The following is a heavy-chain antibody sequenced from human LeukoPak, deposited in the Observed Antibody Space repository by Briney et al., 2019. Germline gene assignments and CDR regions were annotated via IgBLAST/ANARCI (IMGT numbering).Heavy chain of an antibody. CDR3: AKTPLQDCSGGSCYSYWYFDL. V-gene: IGHV3-30*18. D-gene: IGHD2-15*01. Sequence: PGRSLRLSCAASGFTFSSYGMHWVRQAPGTGLEWVAVISYDGNNRYCADSVKGRFTISRDNSKNTLYLQMNSLRAEDTAVYYCAKTPLQDCSGGSCYSYWYFDLWGRGTLVTVSS. CDR2: ISYDGNNR. CDR1: GFTFSSYG. J-gene: IGHJ2*01.